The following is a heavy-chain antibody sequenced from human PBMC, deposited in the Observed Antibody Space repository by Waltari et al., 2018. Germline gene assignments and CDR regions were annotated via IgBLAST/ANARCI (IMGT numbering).Heavy chain of an antibody. J-gene: IGHJ6*02. CDR1: GGSFSGYY. CDR2: INHSGST. Sequence: QVQLQQWGAGLLKPSETLSLTCAVYGGSFSGYYWSWIRQPPGKGLGWIGEINHSGSTNSNPALKSRGTISVDTSKNQFSLKLSSVTAADTAVYYCARGSGGHYYYYGMDVWGQGTTVTVSS. V-gene: IGHV4-34*01. CDR3: ARGSGGHYYYYGMDV. D-gene: IGHD2-15*01.